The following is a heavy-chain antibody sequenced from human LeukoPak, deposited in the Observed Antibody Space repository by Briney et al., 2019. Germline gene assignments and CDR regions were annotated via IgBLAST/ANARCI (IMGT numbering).Heavy chain of an antibody. V-gene: IGHV4-34*01. J-gene: IGHJ6*03. CDR2: INHSGST. D-gene: IGHD3-16*02. Sequence: SETLSLTCRVYGGSFSGYYWSWIRQSPGRRLEWLGEINHSGSTNYHPSLRSRLTISVDKSDNKFSLNMTSVTAADTAVYFCARRTPGLYFGAFYYYMGVWGKGATVIISS. CDR3: ARRTPGLYFGAFYYYMGV. CDR1: GGSFSGYY.